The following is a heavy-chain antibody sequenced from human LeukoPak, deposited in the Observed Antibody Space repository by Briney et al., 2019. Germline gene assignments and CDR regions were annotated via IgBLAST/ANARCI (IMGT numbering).Heavy chain of an antibody. CDR2: TRNKANSYTT. V-gene: IGHV3-72*01. J-gene: IGHJ5*02. Sequence: GGSLRLSCAASGFILGDHYIDWVRQAPGKGLEWVGRTRNKANSYTTEYAASVKGRFTISRDDPKNLLYLQMNSLKSEDTAVYYCGRSGRYRPSDLWGQGTLVTVSS. CDR3: GRSGRYRPSDL. D-gene: IGHD1-26*01. CDR1: GFILGDHY.